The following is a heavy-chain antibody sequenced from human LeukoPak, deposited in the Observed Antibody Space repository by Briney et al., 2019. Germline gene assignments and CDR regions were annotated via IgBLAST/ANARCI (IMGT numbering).Heavy chain of an antibody. CDR1: GGSINSYY. D-gene: IGHD2-21*02. Sequence: PSETLSLTCTVSGGSINSYYWSWIRQPPGKGLEWIGYIQNRGNTYYNPSLKSRVTISVDTSKNQFSLRLSSVTAADTAVYYCARVEGGTGDKYYTDYWGQGTLVTVSS. CDR2: IQNRGNT. CDR3: ARVEGGTGDKYYTDY. V-gene: IGHV4-59*01. J-gene: IGHJ4*02.